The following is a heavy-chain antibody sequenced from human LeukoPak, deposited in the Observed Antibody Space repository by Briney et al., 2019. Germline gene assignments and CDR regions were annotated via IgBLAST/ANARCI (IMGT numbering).Heavy chain of an antibody. Sequence: AGSLRLSCAASGFTFSSYSMNWVRQAPGKGLEWVSSISSSSSYIYYADSVRGRFTISRDNANNSLYLQMNSLRAEDTAVYYCARGRCSSTSCYEYYFDYWGQGTLVTVSS. J-gene: IGHJ4*02. V-gene: IGHV3-21*01. D-gene: IGHD2-2*01. CDR3: ARGRCSSTSCYEYYFDY. CDR2: ISSSSSYI. CDR1: GFTFSSYS.